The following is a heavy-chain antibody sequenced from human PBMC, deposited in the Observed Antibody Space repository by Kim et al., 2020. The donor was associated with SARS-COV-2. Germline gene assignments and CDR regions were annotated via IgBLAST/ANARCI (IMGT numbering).Heavy chain of an antibody. D-gene: IGHD6-13*01. CDR1: GGSISSYY. CDR3: ARHSSQDSSRL. V-gene: IGHV4-59*08. J-gene: IGHJ4*02. CDR2: IYYSGST. Sequence: SETLSLTYTVSGGSISSYYWSLIRQPPGKGLEWIGYIYYSGSTNYNPSLKSRVTISVDTSKNQFSLKLSSVTAAATAVYDCARHSSQDSSRLWGQGTLVTVST.